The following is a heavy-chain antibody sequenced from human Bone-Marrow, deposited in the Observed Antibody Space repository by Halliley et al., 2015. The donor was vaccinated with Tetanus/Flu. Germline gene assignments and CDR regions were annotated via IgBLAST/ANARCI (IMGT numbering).Heavy chain of an antibody. Sequence: FCGTTFYNPSLKSRVDIPVDTSKNAFSRKLTSVTAADTAVYYCARDGGSYLGGFYYYGLDVWGQGTTVSVSS. CDR3: ARDGGSYLGGFYYYGLDV. D-gene: IGHD3-16*01. J-gene: IGHJ6*02. CDR2: FCGTT. V-gene: IGHV4-31*02.